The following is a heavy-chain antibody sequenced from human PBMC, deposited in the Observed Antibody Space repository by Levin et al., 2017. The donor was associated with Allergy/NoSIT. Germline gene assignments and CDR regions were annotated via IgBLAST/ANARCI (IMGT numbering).Heavy chain of an antibody. CDR2: ISPYNGNT. CDR1: GYTFTSYP. D-gene: IGHD6-19*01. J-gene: IGHJ4*02. CDR3: VTMSKQWLGTGGY. Sequence: ASVKVSCKASGYTFTSYPIGWVRQAPEQGLDWMGWISPYNGNTNSAQKVQGRVTMTTDTSTSTAYMELRSLRSDDTAIYYCVTMSKQWLGTGGYWGQGTLVMVSS. V-gene: IGHV1-18*01.